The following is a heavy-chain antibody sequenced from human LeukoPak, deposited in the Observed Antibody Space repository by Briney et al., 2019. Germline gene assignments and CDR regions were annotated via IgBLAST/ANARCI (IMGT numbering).Heavy chain of an antibody. Sequence: PGGSLRLSCAASGFTFSSYWLSWVRQAPGKGLEWVANIKQDGSERYYVDSVKGRFTISRDNAKNKQYLQMNSLRADATAVYYCSRDLGAGAPYYYYCGMYVWGQGTTVTVST. D-gene: IGHD4/OR15-4a*01. CDR1: GFTFSSYW. CDR2: IKQDGSER. J-gene: IGHJ6*01. CDR3: SRDLGAGAPYYYYCGMYV. V-gene: IGHV3-7*01.